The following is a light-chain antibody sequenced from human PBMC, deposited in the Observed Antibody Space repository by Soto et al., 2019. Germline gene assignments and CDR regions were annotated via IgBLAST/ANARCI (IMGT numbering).Light chain of an antibody. CDR2: GAS. CDR3: QQYGSSYPWT. Sequence: EIVLTQSPGTLSLSPGERATLSCRASQSVRSNYLAWYQQKPGQATRLLIYGASSRATGIPDRSSGSGSGTDFNLTIRRLEPEDFAVYYCQQYGSSYPWTFGQGTKVDIK. J-gene: IGKJ1*01. V-gene: IGKV3-20*01. CDR1: QSVRSNY.